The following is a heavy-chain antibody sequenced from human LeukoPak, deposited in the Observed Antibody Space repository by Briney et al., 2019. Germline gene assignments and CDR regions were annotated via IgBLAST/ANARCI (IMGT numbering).Heavy chain of an antibody. D-gene: IGHD6-25*01. CDR3: AKEVKAATNWFDP. Sequence: GGSLRLSCAASGFTFSSFWMHWVRQAPGKGLEWVSAISFSGSNTYYADSVKGRFTISRDNLKNTLYLQMNSLGAEDTVVYFCAKEVKAATNWFDPWGQGTLVTVSS. CDR2: ISFSGSNT. V-gene: IGHV3-23*01. J-gene: IGHJ5*02. CDR1: GFTFSSFW.